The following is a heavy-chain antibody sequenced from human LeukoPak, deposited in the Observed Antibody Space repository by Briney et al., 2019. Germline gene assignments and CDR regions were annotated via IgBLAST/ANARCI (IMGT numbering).Heavy chain of an antibody. V-gene: IGHV3-33*01. J-gene: IGHJ4*02. CDR3: ASSAGALIDC. D-gene: IGHD6-19*01. CDR2: IWFDGSNK. CDR1: GFTFSNYD. Sequence: PGRSLRLSCAASGFTFSNYDMHWVRQAPGKGLEWVAVIWFDGSNKFYADSVKGRFTISRDNSKNTLYLQMNSLRVEDTAVYYCASSAGALIDCWGQGTLVIVSS.